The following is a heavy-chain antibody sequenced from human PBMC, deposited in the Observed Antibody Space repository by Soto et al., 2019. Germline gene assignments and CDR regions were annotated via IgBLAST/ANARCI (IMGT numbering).Heavy chain of an antibody. V-gene: IGHV4-39*01. CDR1: SGSISSTIYS. CDR3: ARQCRGVTCHWFVP. CDR2: IFYSGST. J-gene: IGHJ5*02. Sequence: QLQLQGSGPGLVKPSETLSLTCTVSSGSISSTIYSWDWIRQPPGKGLEWIGSIFYSGSTYYNPSLKSRVTISVDTSKNQFSLTLTSVTAADTAVYYCARQCRGVTCHWFVPWGQGTLVTVSS. D-gene: IGHD2-15*01.